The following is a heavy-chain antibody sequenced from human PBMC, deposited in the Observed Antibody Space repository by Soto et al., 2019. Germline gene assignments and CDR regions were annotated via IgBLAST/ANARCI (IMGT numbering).Heavy chain of an antibody. CDR2: ISATGDTI. Sequence: PGGSLRLSCAASGFTFSSYAMTWLRQSPGKGLEWVSVISATGDTIYYADSVEGRFTISRDNSNSTLFLQMDRLTADDTAVYFCAKDGYYDLSTGTGYYYYGLGVWGQGTTVTVSS. CDR3: AKDGYYDLSTGTGYYYYGLGV. D-gene: IGHD3-9*01. CDR1: GFTFSSYA. J-gene: IGHJ6*02. V-gene: IGHV3-23*01.